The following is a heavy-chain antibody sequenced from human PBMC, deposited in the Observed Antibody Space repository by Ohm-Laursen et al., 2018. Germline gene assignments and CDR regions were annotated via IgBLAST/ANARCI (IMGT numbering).Heavy chain of an antibody. Sequence: SLRLSCSAPGFTFSNYAMSWVRQAPGKGLEWVSAISGSGISTFYADSVKGRFTISRDNSKNTLYLQMNSLRAEDTAAYYCATLSREPGYAFEIWGQETMVTVSS. D-gene: IGHD2/OR15-2a*01. J-gene: IGHJ3*02. V-gene: IGHV3-23*01. CDR3: ATLSREPGYAFEI. CDR2: ISGSGIST. CDR1: GFTFSNYA.